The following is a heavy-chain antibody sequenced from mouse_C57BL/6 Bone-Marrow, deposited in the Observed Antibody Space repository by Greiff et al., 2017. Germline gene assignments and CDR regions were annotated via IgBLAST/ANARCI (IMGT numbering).Heavy chain of an antibody. V-gene: IGHV1-50*01. D-gene: IGHD4-1*01. CDR2: IDPSDSYT. CDR3: ARGWDDY. CDR1: GYTFTSYW. J-gene: IGHJ2*01. Sequence: QVQLQQPGAELVKPGASVKLSCKASGYTFTSYWMQWVKQRPGQGLEWIGEIDPSDSYTNYNQKFKGKATLTVDKSSSTAYMQLSSLTSEDSAVYYSARGWDDYWGQGTTLTVSS.